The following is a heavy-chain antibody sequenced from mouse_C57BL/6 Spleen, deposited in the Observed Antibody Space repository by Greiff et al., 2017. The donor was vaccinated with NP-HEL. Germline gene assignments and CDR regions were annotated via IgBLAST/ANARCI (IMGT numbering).Heavy chain of an antibody. Sequence: EVKLLESGPGLVKPSQSLSLTCSVTGYSITSGYYWNWIRQFPGNKLEWMGYISYDGSNNYNPSLKNRISITRDTSKNQFFLKLNSVTTEDTATYYCARWDYGSSYAMDYWGQGTSVTVSS. CDR2: ISYDGSN. J-gene: IGHJ4*01. D-gene: IGHD1-1*01. CDR1: GYSITSGYY. CDR3: ARWDYGSSYAMDY. V-gene: IGHV3-6*01.